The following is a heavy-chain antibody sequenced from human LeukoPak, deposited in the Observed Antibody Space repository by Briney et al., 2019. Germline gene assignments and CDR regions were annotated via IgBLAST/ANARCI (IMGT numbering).Heavy chain of an antibody. CDR1: GGSISSGDYY. V-gene: IGHV4-30-4*02. J-gene: IGHJ4*02. CDR2: IYYSGST. Sequence: SETLSLTCTVSGGSISSGDYYWSWIRQPPGKGLEWIGYIYYSGSTYYNPSLKSRVTISVDTSKNQFSLKLSSVTAADTAVYYCATSSSSWILDYWGQGTLVTVSS. D-gene: IGHD6-13*01. CDR3: ATSSSSWILDY.